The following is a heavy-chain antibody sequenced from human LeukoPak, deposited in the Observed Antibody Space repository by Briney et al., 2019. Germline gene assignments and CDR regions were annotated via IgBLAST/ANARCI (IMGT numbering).Heavy chain of an antibody. CDR1: GYTFTDYY. CDR3: ARANFLYCSSTTCLFDY. CDR2: INPNSGDT. Sequence: GASVKVSCKASGYTFTDYYFHRVRQAPGQGSEWMGWINPNSGDTNYAQRFQGRVTMTRDTSISTAHMEMSRLRSDDTAVYYCARANFLYCSSTTCLFDYWGQGTLVTVSS. D-gene: IGHD2-2*01. V-gene: IGHV1-2*02. J-gene: IGHJ4*02.